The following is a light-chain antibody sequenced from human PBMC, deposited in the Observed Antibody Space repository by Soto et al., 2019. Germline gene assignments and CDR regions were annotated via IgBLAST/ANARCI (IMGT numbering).Light chain of an antibody. CDR3: QSYDSSLSGHVV. J-gene: IGLJ2*01. V-gene: IGLV1-40*01. CDR2: GNS. Sequence: QSVLTQPPSVAGAPGQRVTISCTGSSSNIGAGHDVHWYQQLPGTAPKLLIYGNSNRPSGVPDRFSGSKSGTSASLAITWLQAEEEADYYCQSYDSSLSGHVVFGGGTKLTVL. CDR1: SSNIGAGHD.